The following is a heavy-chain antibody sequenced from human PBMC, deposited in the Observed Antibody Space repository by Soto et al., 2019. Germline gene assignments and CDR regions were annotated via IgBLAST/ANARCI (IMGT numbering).Heavy chain of an antibody. Sequence: GGSLRLSCAASGLTFRRFTMNWVRQAPGKGLEWVSTISSNSAYIYYTDALRGRFTISRDNAKNSLHLQMNSLRAEDTAVYYCSREASRGSSARGWFDSWGPGTLVTVSS. CDR3: SREASRGSSARGWFDS. CDR1: GLTFRRFT. CDR2: ISSNSAYI. V-gene: IGHV3-21*01. J-gene: IGHJ5*01. D-gene: IGHD6-13*01.